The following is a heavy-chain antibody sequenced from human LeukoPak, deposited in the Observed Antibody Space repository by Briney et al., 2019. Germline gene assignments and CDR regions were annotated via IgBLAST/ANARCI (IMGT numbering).Heavy chain of an antibody. CDR2: ISSSGSTI. CDR3: ARGNGLVSWYYYYYYMDV. Sequence: GSLRLSCAASGLTFSSYEMNWVRQAPGKGLEWVSYISSSGSTIYYADSVKGRFTISRDNAKNSLYLQMNSLRAEDTAVYYCARGNGLVSWYYYYYYMDVWGKGTTVTISS. J-gene: IGHJ6*03. D-gene: IGHD6-13*01. V-gene: IGHV3-48*03. CDR1: GLTFSSYE.